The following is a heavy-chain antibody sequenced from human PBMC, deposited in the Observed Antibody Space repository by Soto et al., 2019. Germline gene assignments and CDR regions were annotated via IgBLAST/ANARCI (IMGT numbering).Heavy chain of an antibody. V-gene: IGHV3-74*01. CDR2: INGDGSDT. D-gene: IGHD6-6*01. Sequence: GGSLRLSCAASGFTFNTYWMHWVRQSPGKGLVWVSRINGDGSDTTNADSVKGRFTISRDNAKNTLYLQMDSLRAEDTAVYYCARGGIIASRGNDYWGQGTLVTVSS. CDR1: GFTFNTYW. J-gene: IGHJ4*02. CDR3: ARGGIIASRGNDY.